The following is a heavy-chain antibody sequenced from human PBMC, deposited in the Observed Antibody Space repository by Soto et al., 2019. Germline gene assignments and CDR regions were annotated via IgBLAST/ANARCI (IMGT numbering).Heavy chain of an antibody. CDR2: ISYDGGIR. CDR3: ARGLRDFAWSLGFEY. CDR1: GFTFKNYS. J-gene: IGHJ4*02. D-gene: IGHD3-9*01. Sequence: GGSLRLSCAASGFTFKNYSMHWVRQAPGKGLGWVAVISYDGGIRFYADSVKGRFTISRDDFKNTMFLQMRSLRVEDTAVYYCARGLRDFAWSLGFEYWGQGTLVTVSS. V-gene: IGHV3-30*04.